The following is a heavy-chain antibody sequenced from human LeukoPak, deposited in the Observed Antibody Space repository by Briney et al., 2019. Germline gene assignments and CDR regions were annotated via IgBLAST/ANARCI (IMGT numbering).Heavy chain of an antibody. CDR2: INHSGST. J-gene: IGHJ3*02. CDR3: ARDMVLPYQLSHIVAFDI. V-gene: IGHV4-34*01. CDR1: GGSLSGYY. D-gene: IGHD2-2*01. Sequence: PSETLSLTCAVYGGSLSGYYWSWIRQPPGKGLEWIGEINHSGSTNYNPSLKSRVTISVDTSKNQFSLKLSSVTAADTAVYYCARDMVLPYQLSHIVAFDIWGQGTMVTVSS.